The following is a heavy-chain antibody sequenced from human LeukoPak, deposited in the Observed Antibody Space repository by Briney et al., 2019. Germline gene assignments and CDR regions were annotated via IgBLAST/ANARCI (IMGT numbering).Heavy chain of an antibody. Sequence: PGGSLRLSCAASGFTFSDYHMSWIRQAPGKGLEWVAFVRYNGNDKYYADSVKGRFTISRDNSKNTVYLQMNTLRAEDTAVYYCAKAGSGWYAPYWGQGTLVTVSS. CDR1: GFTFSDYH. CDR3: AKAGSGWYAPY. J-gene: IGHJ4*02. CDR2: VRYNGNDK. D-gene: IGHD6-19*01. V-gene: IGHV3-30*02.